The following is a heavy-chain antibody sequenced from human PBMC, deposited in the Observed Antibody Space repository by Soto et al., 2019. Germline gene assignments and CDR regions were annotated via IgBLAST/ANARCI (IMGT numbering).Heavy chain of an antibody. CDR2: IYRSGTT. J-gene: IGHJ4*02. D-gene: IGHD1-26*01. V-gene: IGHV4-38-2*01. CDR3: ARTHSGSYYSVFNY. CDR1: NFSISSGYY. Sequence: PSETLSLICVVSNFSISSGYYWGWIRQSPGKGLEWIASIYRSGTTSYNPSLESRVTISVDPSKNQFSLMLTAVTAADTAVYYCARTHSGSYYSVFNYWGRGSLVTVSS.